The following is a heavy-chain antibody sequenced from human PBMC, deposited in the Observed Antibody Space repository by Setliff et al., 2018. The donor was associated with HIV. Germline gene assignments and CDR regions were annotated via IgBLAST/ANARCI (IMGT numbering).Heavy chain of an antibody. D-gene: IGHD4-17*01. J-gene: IGHJ4*02. CDR1: GGSISSDTYY. CDR3: ARGERSYGGNFFDY. CDR2: IYPSGST. V-gene: IGHV4-61*09. Sequence: TLSLTCTVSGGSISSDTYYWSWSRQPAGKGLEWIGHIYPSGSTNYHPSLKSRVTISVDTSKNQFSLKLSSVTAADTAVYYCARGERSYGGNFFDYWGQGTLVTVSS.